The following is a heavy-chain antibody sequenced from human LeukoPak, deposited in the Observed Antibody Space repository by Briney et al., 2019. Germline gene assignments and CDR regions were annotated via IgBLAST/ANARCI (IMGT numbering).Heavy chain of an antibody. J-gene: IGHJ4*02. CDR3: ARDRNSGFDY. V-gene: IGHV3-48*04. D-gene: IGHD1-26*01. CDR2: ITSSSSTI. CDR1: GFTFSSYT. Sequence: GGSLRLSCTASGFTFSSYTINWVRQAPGKGLEWVSYITSSSSTIYYADSVKGRFTISRDNAKNSLYLQMNSLRAEDTAVYYCARDRNSGFDYWGQGTLVTVSS.